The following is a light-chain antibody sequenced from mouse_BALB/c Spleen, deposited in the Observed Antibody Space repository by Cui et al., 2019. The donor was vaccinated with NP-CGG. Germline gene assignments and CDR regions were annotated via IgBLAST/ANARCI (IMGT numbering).Light chain of an antibody. V-gene: IGLV1*01. CDR1: TGAVTTSNY. CDR3: ALWYSNHWV. J-gene: IGLJ1*01. Sequence: VVSHNSVLTTSPGETVTLTCRSSTGAVTTSNYANWVQEKPDHLFTGLIGGTNNRAPGVPARFSGSLIGDKAALAITEAQTEDEAIYFCALWYSNHWVFGGGTKLTVL. CDR2: GTN.